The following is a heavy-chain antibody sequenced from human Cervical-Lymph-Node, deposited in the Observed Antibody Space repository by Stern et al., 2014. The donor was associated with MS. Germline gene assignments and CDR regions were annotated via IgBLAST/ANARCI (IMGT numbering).Heavy chain of an antibody. CDR3: ARSDRLWGSFDY. CDR2: ISYIGST. D-gene: IGHD3-16*01. V-gene: IGHV4-31*03. Sequence: QVQLQESGPGLVKPSQTLSLTCTVSGASISTVGYYWSWIRQHPGKGLEWIAYISYIGSTYYNPSLKSRVFISADTSKNQFSLNLTSVTAADTALYYCARSDRLWGSFDYWGQGTLVAVSS. CDR1: GASISTVGYY. J-gene: IGHJ4*02.